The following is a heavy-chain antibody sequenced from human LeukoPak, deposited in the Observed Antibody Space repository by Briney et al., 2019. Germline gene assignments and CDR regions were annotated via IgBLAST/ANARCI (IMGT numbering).Heavy chain of an antibody. CDR3: ARDKIVGATLLDS. D-gene: IGHD1-26*01. J-gene: IGHJ4*02. CDR2: ISGSASKI. Sequence: GGSLRLSCAASGFTFSSYEMTWVRQAPGKGLEWVSYISGSASKIYYADSVKGRFTISRDNAKNSLYLQMNSVRADDTAVYFCARDKIVGATLLDSWGQGSLVTVSS. V-gene: IGHV3-48*03. CDR1: GFTFSSYE.